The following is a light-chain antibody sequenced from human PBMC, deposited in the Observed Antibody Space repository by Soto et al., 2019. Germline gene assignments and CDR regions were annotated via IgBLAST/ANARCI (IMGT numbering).Light chain of an antibody. J-gene: IGKJ4*01. CDR2: GAS. V-gene: IGKV3-20*01. Sequence: EIVLTQSPGTLSLSPGERATLSCRASQSVSSSYLAWHRHKPGQAPRLLIYGASSRATGIPDRFSGSGSGTDFTLTISRLEPEDFAVYYCQQYGSSPPSLTFGGGTKVEIK. CDR3: QQYGSSPPSLT. CDR1: QSVSSSY.